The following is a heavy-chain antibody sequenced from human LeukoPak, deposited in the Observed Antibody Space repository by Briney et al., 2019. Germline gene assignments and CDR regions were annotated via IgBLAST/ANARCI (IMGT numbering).Heavy chain of an antibody. CDR3: ARGSIAAAGYFDH. J-gene: IGHJ4*02. D-gene: IGHD6-13*01. V-gene: IGHV1-69*06. CDR2: IIPIFGTA. CDR1: GGTFSSYA. Sequence: GASVKVSCKASGGTFSSYAIRWVRQAPGQGLEWMGGIIPIFGTANYAQKFQGRVTITADKSTSTAYMELSSLRSEDTAVYYCARGSIAAAGYFDHWGQGTLVTVSS.